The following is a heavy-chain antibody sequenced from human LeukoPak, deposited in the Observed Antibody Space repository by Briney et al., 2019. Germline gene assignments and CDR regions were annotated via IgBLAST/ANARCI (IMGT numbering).Heavy chain of an antibody. D-gene: IGHD3-10*01. Sequence: GGSLRLSCAASGFTFSNFALHWVRQAPGKGLEWVASISYDATNKYCADSVKGRCSISRDNSNNTLNLQMNSMRPEDTAVYYCARDRSVEFGENWYFDLWGRGTLVTVSS. CDR1: GFTFSNFA. J-gene: IGHJ2*01. CDR2: ISYDATNK. CDR3: ARDRSVEFGENWYFDL. V-gene: IGHV3-30-3*01.